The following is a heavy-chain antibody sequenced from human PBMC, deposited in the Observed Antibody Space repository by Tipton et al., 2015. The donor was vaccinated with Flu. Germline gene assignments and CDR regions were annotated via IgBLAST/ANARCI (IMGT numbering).Heavy chain of an antibody. D-gene: IGHD4-11*01. V-gene: IGHV4-31*03. CDR1: GGSISSGGAY. J-gene: IGHJ5*02. Sequence: TLSLTCNVSGGSISSGGAYWSWIRQHPGKGLEWIGGIYYSGSTYKNPSLTSRVTISVDRSKNQFSLNLKPVTAADTAVYYCARRDYSNYVSDPKSWFDPWGQGTLVAVSS. CDR2: IYYSGST. CDR3: ARRDYSNYVSDPKSWFDP.